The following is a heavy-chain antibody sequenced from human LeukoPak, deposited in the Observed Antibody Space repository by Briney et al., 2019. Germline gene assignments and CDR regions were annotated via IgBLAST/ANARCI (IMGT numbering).Heavy chain of an antibody. D-gene: IGHD2-15*01. V-gene: IGHV4-34*01. J-gene: IGHJ4*02. CDR1: GGSISTYY. Sequence: SETLSLTCTVSGGSISTYYWNWIRQPPGKGLEWIGEINHSGSTNYNPSLKSRVTISVDTSKNQFSLKLSSVTAADTAVYYCARAIGYCSGGSCSLDYWGQGTLVTVSS. CDR2: INHSGST. CDR3: ARAIGYCSGGSCSLDY.